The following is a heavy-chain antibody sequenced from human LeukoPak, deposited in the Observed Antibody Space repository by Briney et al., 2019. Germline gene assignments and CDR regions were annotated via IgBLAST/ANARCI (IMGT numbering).Heavy chain of an antibody. V-gene: IGHV3-20*04. CDR1: GFTFDDYG. Sequence: GGSLRLSCAASGFTFDDYGMSWVRQAPGKGLEWVSGINWNGGSTGYADSVKGRFTISRDNSKNTLYLQMNSLRAEDTAVYYCAKETYLTGTLPWGQGTLVTVSS. J-gene: IGHJ5*02. CDR2: INWNGGST. CDR3: AKETYLTGTLP. D-gene: IGHD1-20*01.